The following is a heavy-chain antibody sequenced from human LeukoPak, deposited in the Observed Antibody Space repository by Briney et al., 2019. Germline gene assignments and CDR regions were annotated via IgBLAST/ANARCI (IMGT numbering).Heavy chain of an antibody. V-gene: IGHV3-23*01. J-gene: IGHJ1*01. CDR2: ITCSGRTP. D-gene: IGHD3-10*01. CDR3: AKDRPNFYETSGSYYKIKGYF. Sequence: QPGGSLRLSCEASGFTFNTHAMSWVRQAPGKGLEWVASITCSGRTPYYADSVKGRFTISRDNSKNTLYLQMNSLRGEDADVYYCAKDRPNFYETSGSYYKIKGYFWGHGYLVTVSS. CDR1: GFTFNTHA.